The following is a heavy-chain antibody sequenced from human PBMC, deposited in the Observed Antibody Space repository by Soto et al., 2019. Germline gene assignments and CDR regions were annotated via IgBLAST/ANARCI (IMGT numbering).Heavy chain of an antibody. CDR3: ARGSIVGATVGY. CDR1: GYTFTSYA. J-gene: IGHJ4*02. CDR2: INAGNGNT. V-gene: IGHV1-3*01. D-gene: IGHD1-26*01. Sequence: QVQLVQSGAEVKKPGASVKVSCKASGYTFTSYAMHWVRQAPGQRLEWMGWINAGNGNTKYSQKFQGRVTITRDTSASTAYMELSSMSSEDTAVYYCARGSIVGATVGYWGQGPLVTVSS.